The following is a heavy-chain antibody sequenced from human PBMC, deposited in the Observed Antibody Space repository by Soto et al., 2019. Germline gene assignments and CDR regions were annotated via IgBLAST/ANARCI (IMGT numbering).Heavy chain of an antibody. Sequence: QVQLVQSGAEVKKPESSVKVSCKASGGTFTSYTISWVRQAPGQGPEWIGRISPLLGTANYAQKFQGRLTITADKSTSTVYMALSSLRPEDTGVYYCACRFDYGDNGLDVWGQGTTVTVSS. V-gene: IGHV1-69*08. CDR1: GGTFTSYT. CDR2: ISPLLGTA. CDR3: ACRFDYGDNGLDV. J-gene: IGHJ6*02. D-gene: IGHD4-17*01.